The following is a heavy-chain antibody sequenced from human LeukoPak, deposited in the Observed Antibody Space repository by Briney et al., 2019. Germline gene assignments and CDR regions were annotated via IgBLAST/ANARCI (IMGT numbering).Heavy chain of an antibody. Sequence: PGGSLRLSCAASGFTFSSYEMNWVRQAPGKGLEWVSYISSSGSTIYYADSVKGRFTISRDSAKNSLYLQMNSLRAEDTAVYYCAREAYSSSSFDYWGQGTLVTVSS. CDR2: ISSSGSTI. D-gene: IGHD6-6*01. J-gene: IGHJ4*02. V-gene: IGHV3-48*03. CDR3: AREAYSSSSFDY. CDR1: GFTFSSYE.